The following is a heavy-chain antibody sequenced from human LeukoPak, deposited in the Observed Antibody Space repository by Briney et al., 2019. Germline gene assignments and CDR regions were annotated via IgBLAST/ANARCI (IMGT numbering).Heavy chain of an antibody. CDR2: IIPILGIA. CDR1: GCTFSSYT. J-gene: IGHJ6*03. Sequence: ASVKVSCKASGCTFSSYTISWVRQAPGQGLEWMGRIIPILGIANYAQKFQGRVTITADKSTSTAYMELSSLRSEDTAVYYCARDGCSSTSCYDYYYMDVWGKGTTVTVSS. V-gene: IGHV1-69*04. D-gene: IGHD2-2*01. CDR3: ARDGCSSTSCYDYYYMDV.